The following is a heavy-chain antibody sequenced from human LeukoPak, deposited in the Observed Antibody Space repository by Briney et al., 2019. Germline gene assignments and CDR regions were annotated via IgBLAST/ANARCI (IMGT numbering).Heavy chain of an antibody. CDR2: IYSGGST. V-gene: IGHV3-66*02. CDR3: AREDFWSGYYRAY. D-gene: IGHD3-3*01. CDR1: GFTVSSNY. J-gene: IGHJ4*02. Sequence: GGSLRLSCAASGFTVSSNYMSWVRQAPGKGLEWVSVIYSGGSTYYADSVKGRFTISRDNSKNTLYLQMNSLRGEDTAVYYCAREDFWSGYYRAYWGQGTLVTVSS.